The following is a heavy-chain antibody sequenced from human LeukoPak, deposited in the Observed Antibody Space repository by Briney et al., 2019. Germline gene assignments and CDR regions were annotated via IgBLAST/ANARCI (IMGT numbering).Heavy chain of an antibody. CDR2: MYTSWST. CDR1: GGSISGYF. CDR3: AREPSTAAGTGRPFDY. V-gene: IGHV4-4*07. J-gene: IGHJ4*02. D-gene: IGHD6-13*01. Sequence: PSETLSLTCTVSGGSISGYFWSWIRQPAGKGREWIGRMYTSWSTNCSPALKSRVIMSVDTSKNQSSLTLSSVTAADTAVYYCAREPSTAAGTGRPFDYWGQGTLVTVSS.